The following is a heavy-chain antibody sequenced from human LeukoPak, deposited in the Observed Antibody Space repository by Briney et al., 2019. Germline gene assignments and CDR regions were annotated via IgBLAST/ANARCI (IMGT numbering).Heavy chain of an antibody. CDR3: ARGRFSGSYYVYFQH. CDR1: GGSFSGYY. J-gene: IGHJ1*01. Sequence: SETLSLTSAVYGGSFSGYYWSWIRQPPGKGLEWIGEINHSGSTNYNPSPKSRVTISVDTSKNQFSLKLSSVTAADTAVYYCARGRFSGSYYVYFQHWGQGTLVTVSS. CDR2: INHSGST. V-gene: IGHV4-34*01. D-gene: IGHD1-26*01.